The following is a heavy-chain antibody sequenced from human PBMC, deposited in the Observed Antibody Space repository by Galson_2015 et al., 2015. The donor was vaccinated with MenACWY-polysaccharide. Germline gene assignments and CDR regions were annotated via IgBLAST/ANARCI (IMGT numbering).Heavy chain of an antibody. D-gene: IGHD3-22*01. Sequence: SLTCTVSGGSLSSGSYYWSWLRQPAGKGLEWIGRIYTSGSTNYNPSLKSRVTISVDTSKNQFSLKLSSVTAADTAVYYCARVRYYYDSSGQVMADAFDIWGQGTMVTVSS. CDR2: IYTSGST. CDR3: ARVRYYYDSSGQVMADAFDI. CDR1: GGSLSSGSYY. V-gene: IGHV4-61*02. J-gene: IGHJ3*02.